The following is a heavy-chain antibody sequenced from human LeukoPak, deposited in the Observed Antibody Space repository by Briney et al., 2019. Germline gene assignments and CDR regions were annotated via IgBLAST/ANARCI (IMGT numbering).Heavy chain of an antibody. Sequence: VASVKVSCKTLEYTFSSYYIHWVRQALGQGLEGMGIINPSGGSTSYAQKFQGRVTMTRDTSTSTVYMELSSLRSEDTAVYYCARRAVANGMNVWGQGTTVTVSS. CDR3: ARRAVANGMNV. J-gene: IGHJ6*02. CDR1: EYTFSSYY. V-gene: IGHV1-46*01. CDR2: INPSGGST. D-gene: IGHD6-19*01.